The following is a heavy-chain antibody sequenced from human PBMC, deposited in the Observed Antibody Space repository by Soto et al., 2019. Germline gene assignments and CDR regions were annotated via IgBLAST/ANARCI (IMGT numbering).Heavy chain of an antibody. CDR3: AKTDSAGPGSQYFDH. D-gene: IGHD3-10*01. J-gene: IGHJ4*02. Sequence: EVQLLESGGGLVQPGGSLRLSCAASGFTFSSYSMSWVRQAPGTGWERVSGFRTGGDDATTYYADSVNGRFTIPRDNSKNMLFLQMTSLRAEDTAIHYCAKTDSAGPGSQYFDHWGQGTLVTVSA. CDR1: GFTFSSYS. CDR2: FRTGGDDATT. V-gene: IGHV3-23*01.